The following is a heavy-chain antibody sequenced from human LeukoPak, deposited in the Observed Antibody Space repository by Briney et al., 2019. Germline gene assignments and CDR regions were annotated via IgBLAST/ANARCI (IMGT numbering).Heavy chain of an antibody. CDR3: AKCDCLSTSCYTYCAFDI. D-gene: IGHD2-2*02. CDR2: ISSRSSYI. J-gene: IGHJ3*02. V-gene: IGHV3-21*04. CDR1: GFSFSSYT. Sequence: GGSLRLSCAASGFSFSSYTINWVRQAPGKGLEWVSSISSRSSYIYYADSVKGRFTISRDNSKNALYLQMNSLRAEDTAVYYCAKCDCLSTSCYTYCAFDIWGQGTMVTVSS.